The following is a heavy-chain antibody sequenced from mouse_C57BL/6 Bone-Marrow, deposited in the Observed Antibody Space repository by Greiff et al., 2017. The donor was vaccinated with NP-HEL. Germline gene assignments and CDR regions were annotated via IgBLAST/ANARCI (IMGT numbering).Heavy chain of an antibody. J-gene: IGHJ2*01. Sequence: EVQGVESGEGLVKPGGSLKLSCAASGFTFSSYAMSWVRQTPEKRLEWVAYISSGGDYIYYEDTVKGRFTISRDNARNTLYLQMSSLKSEDTAMYYCTVYYGSIYYFDYWGQGTTLTVSS. CDR1: GFTFSSYA. D-gene: IGHD1-1*01. V-gene: IGHV5-9-1*02. CDR2: ISSGGDYI. CDR3: TVYYGSIYYFDY.